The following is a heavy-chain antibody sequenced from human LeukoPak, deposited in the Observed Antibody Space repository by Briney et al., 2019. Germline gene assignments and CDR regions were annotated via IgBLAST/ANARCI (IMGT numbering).Heavy chain of an antibody. J-gene: IGHJ5*02. CDR2: INPNSGGT. D-gene: IGHD1-1*01. CDR3: ASADGSTRGWFDP. Sequence: ASVKVSCKASGYTFTGYYMHWVRQATGQGLEWMGWINPNSGGTNYAQKFQGRVTMTRDTSISTAYMELSRLRSDDTAVYYCASADGSTRGWFDPWGQGTLVTVSS. CDR1: GYTFTGYY. V-gene: IGHV1-2*02.